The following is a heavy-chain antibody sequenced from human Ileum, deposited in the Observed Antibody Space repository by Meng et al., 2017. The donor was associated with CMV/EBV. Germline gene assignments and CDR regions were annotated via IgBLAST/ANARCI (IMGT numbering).Heavy chain of an antibody. V-gene: IGHV3-7*01. Sequence: GESLKISCVASGFTFSSSYMSWIRQAPGKGLEWVANIKHDGSEKAYVGSVKGRFTISRDNTKNSLYLQMNSLRAEDTAVYYCARDPHFGALDYWGQGNQV. CDR1: GFTFSSSY. CDR2: IKHDGSEK. CDR3: ARDPHFGALDY. D-gene: IGHD3-10*01. J-gene: IGHJ4*02.